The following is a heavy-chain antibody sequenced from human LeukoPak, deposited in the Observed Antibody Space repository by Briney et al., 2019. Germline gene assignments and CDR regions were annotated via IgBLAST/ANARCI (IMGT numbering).Heavy chain of an antibody. J-gene: IGHJ4*02. V-gene: IGHV3-33*01. D-gene: IGHD3-10*01. CDR1: GFTFSSYG. CDR2: IWYDSSKK. CDR3: ARELYYYGSGSYSKKGFDY. Sequence: GGSLRLSCAASGFTFSSYGMHWVRQAPGKGLEWVAVIWYDSSKKYYANSVKGRFTISRDNSKNTLYLQMNSLRAEDTAVYYCARELYYYGSGSYSKKGFDYWGQGTLVTVSS.